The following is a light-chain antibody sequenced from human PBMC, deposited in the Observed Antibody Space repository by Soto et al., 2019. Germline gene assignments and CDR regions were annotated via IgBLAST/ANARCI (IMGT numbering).Light chain of an antibody. CDR2: DNN. CDR3: GTWDSSLSAGQVV. V-gene: IGLV1-51*01. CDR1: SSNIGNNS. Sequence: QSVLTQPPSVSAAPGQKVTISCSGSSSNIGNNSVSWYQQLPGTAPKLLIYDNNKRPSGIPDRFSGSKSGTSATLGITGLQTGDEADYYCGTWDSSLSAGQVVFGGGTKRTVL. J-gene: IGLJ2*01.